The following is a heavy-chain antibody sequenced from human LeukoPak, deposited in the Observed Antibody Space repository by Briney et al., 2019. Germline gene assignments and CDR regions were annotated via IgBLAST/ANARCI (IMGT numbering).Heavy chain of an antibody. CDR2: ISYDGSNK. J-gene: IGHJ6*03. CDR3: AKGRYSSGWNYYYYYYYMDV. V-gene: IGHV3-30*18. CDR1: GFTFSNAW. Sequence: GGSLRLSCAASGFTFSNAWMSWVRQAPGKGLEWVAVISYDGSNKYYADSVKGRFTISRDNSKNTLYLQMNSLRAEDTAVYYCAKGRYSSGWNYYYYYYYMDVWGKGTTVTVSS. D-gene: IGHD6-19*01.